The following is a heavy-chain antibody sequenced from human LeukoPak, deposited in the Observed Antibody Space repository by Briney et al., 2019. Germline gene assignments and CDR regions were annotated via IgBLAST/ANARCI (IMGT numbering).Heavy chain of an antibody. D-gene: IGHD5-12*01. CDR3: AREPARNSGYDYGIGY. V-gene: IGHV4-30-4*01. J-gene: IGHJ4*02. CDR2: IYYSGST. CDR1: GGSISSGDYY. Sequence: PSQTLSLTCTVSGGSISSGDYYWSWIRQPPGKGLEWIGYIYYSGSTYYNPSLKSRVTISVDTSKNQFSLKLSSVTAADTAVYYCAREPARNSGYDYGIGYWGQGTLVTVSS.